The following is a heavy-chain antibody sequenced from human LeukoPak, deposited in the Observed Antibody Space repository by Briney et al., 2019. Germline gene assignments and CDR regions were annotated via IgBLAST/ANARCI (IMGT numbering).Heavy chain of an antibody. CDR2: INPNSGGT. J-gene: IGHJ3*02. Sequence: ASVKVSCKASGYTFTGYYMHWVRQAPGQGLEWMGWINPNSGGTNYAQKFQGRVAMTRDTSISTAYMELSRLRSDDTAVYYCARPYDFWSGSIGYDAFDIWGQGTMVTVSS. CDR1: GYTFTGYY. D-gene: IGHD3-3*01. CDR3: ARPYDFWSGSIGYDAFDI. V-gene: IGHV1-2*02.